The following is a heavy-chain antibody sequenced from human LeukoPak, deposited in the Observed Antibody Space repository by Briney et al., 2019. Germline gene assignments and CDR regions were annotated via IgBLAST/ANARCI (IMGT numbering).Heavy chain of an antibody. CDR2: IHSGGST. V-gene: IGHV3-66*02. CDR3: AASTSNKDFDF. Sequence: GGSLRLSCVVFGITASNNYLSWVRQAPGKGLEWVAVIHSGGSTNYADSVKGRFTISRDNSRNTLYLQMNSLRGQGTALYYCAASTSNKDFDFWGQGTLVTVSS. J-gene: IGHJ4*02. CDR1: GITASNNY. D-gene: IGHD2-15*01.